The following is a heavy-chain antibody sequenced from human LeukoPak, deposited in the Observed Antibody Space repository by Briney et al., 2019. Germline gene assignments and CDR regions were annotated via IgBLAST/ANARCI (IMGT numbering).Heavy chain of an antibody. CDR1: GFTFSSYS. J-gene: IGHJ5*02. CDR3: ARGGAAGFDP. CDR2: ISSSSSYI. D-gene: IGHD6-13*01. Sequence: GGSLRLSCAASGFTFSSYSMNWVRQAPGKGLEWVSSISSSSSYIYYADSVKGRFTISRDNAKNSLYLQMNSLGAEDTAVYYCARGGAAGFDPWGQGTLVTVSS. V-gene: IGHV3-21*01.